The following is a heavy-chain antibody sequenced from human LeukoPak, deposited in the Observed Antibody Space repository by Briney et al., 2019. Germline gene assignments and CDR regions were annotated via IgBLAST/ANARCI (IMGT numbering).Heavy chain of an antibody. D-gene: IGHD3-22*01. V-gene: IGHV3-20*04. CDR1: GFTFDDYG. CDR3: ARIYDSSGYYPLFDY. Sequence: GGSLRLSCAASGFTFDDYGMSWVRQAPGKGLEWVSGINWNGGSTGYADSVKGRFTISRDNAKNSLYLQMNSPRAEDTALYYCARIYDSSGYYPLFDYWGQGTLVTVSS. CDR2: INWNGGST. J-gene: IGHJ4*02.